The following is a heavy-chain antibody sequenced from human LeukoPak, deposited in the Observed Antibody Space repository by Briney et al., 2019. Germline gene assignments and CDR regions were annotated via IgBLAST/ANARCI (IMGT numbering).Heavy chain of an antibody. D-gene: IGHD6-19*01. CDR3: ARDIEAVAGTWFDP. Sequence: ASVKVSCKVSGYTLTELSMHWVRQAPGKGLERMGGFDPEDGETIYAQKFQGRVTITADESTSTAYMELSSLRSEDTAVYYCARDIEAVAGTWFDPWGQGTLVTVSS. V-gene: IGHV1-24*01. CDR2: FDPEDGET. J-gene: IGHJ5*02. CDR1: GYTLTELS.